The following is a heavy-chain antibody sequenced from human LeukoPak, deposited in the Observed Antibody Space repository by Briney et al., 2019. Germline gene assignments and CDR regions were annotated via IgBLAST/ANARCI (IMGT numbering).Heavy chain of an antibody. Sequence: GGSLRLSCAASGFTFSDYYMSWFRQSPGMGLEWVAVIWYDGSNKYYADSVKGRFTISRDNSKNTLYLQMNSLRAEDTAVYYCARDEPGYTYWGQGTLVTVSS. J-gene: IGHJ4*02. CDR1: GFTFSDYY. CDR2: IWYDGSNK. V-gene: IGHV3-33*08. D-gene: IGHD3-9*01. CDR3: ARDEPGYTY.